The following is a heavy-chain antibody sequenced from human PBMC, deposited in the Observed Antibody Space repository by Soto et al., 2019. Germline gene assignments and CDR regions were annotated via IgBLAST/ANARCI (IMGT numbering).Heavy chain of an antibody. CDR2: INPNSGDT. Sequence: QVQLVQSGAEVKKPGASVKVSCKTSGYTFTGYYIHWVRQAPGQGLEWMALINPNSGDTNYGHKFQGRVTLTRDTSINTVYMEVTSLRFDDTVVYYCSVAGLPFEYWGQGTLVTVVS. V-gene: IGHV1-2*02. CDR1: GYTFTGYY. D-gene: IGHD6-19*01. CDR3: SVAGLPFEY. J-gene: IGHJ4*02.